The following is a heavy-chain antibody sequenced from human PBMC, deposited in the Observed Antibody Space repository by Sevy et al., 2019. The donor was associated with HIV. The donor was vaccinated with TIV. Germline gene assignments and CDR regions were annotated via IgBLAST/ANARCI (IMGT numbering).Heavy chain of an antibody. Sequence: ASVKVSCKASGYTFTGYYMHWVRQAPGQGLEWMGWINPNSGGTNYAQKFQGRVTMTRDTSISPAYMELGRRRSDDTAVYYCARDLNTLGFGELPLYYMDVWGQGTTVTVSS. D-gene: IGHD3-10*01. CDR2: INPNSGGT. V-gene: IGHV1-2*02. CDR1: GYTFTGYY. J-gene: IGHJ6*02. CDR3: ARDLNTLGFGELPLYYMDV.